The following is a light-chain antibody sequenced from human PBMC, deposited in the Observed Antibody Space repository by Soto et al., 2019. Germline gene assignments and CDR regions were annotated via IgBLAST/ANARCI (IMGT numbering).Light chain of an antibody. Sequence: EIVLTQSPGTLSLSPGERATLSCRASQSVSSSYLAWYQQKPGQAPRLLIYGASSRATGIPDRFGGSGSGTDFTLTISRLEPEDFAVYYCQQHRTSPLTFGGGTKVDIK. CDR1: QSVSSSY. CDR3: QQHRTSPLT. J-gene: IGKJ4*01. CDR2: GAS. V-gene: IGKV3-20*01.